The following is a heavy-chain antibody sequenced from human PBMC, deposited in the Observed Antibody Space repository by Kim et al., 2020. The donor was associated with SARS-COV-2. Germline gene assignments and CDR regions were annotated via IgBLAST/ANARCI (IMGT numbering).Heavy chain of an antibody. CDR1: GFTFDHSA. Sequence: GGSLRLSCAGSGFTFDHSAMHWVRQAPGKGLEWVSLISAYGETKYYADSVKGRFTISIDNSKNSVFLQMNSLRTEDTAFYYCVRASGLLPRYWGQGTLVTVSS. CDR2: ISAYGETK. CDR3: VRASGLLPRY. V-gene: IGHV3-43*02. J-gene: IGHJ4*02. D-gene: IGHD2-21*01.